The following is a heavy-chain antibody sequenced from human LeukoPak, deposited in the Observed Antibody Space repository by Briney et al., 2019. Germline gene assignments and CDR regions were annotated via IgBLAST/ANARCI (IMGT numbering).Heavy chain of an antibody. CDR2: INPNRGDT. J-gene: IGHJ2*01. D-gene: IGHD2-15*01. CDR1: GYTFTDYY. Sequence: GASVKVSCKTSGYTFTDYYLHWVRQAPGQGLEWMGWINPNRGDTMYARKFQGRVTMTRDTSISTAYMELTSLKSDDAAVYYCARDSCSLVRGGCLYRYFDLWGRGTLVTVSS. CDR3: ARDSCSLVRGGCLYRYFDL. V-gene: IGHV1-2*02.